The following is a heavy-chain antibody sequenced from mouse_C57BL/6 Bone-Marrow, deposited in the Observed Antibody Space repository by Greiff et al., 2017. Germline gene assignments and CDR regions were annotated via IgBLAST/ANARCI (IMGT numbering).Heavy chain of an antibody. CDR3: ARFITTVVAPHWYFDV. CDR2: ISGGGGNT. CDR1: GFTFSSYT. D-gene: IGHD1-1*01. J-gene: IGHJ1*03. Sequence: EVHLVESGGGLVKPGGSLKLSCAASGFTFSSYTMSWVRQTPEKRLEWVATISGGGGNTYYPDSVKGRFTISRDNAKNTLYLQMRSLRSEDTALYYCARFITTVVAPHWYFDVWGTGTTVTVSS. V-gene: IGHV5-9*01.